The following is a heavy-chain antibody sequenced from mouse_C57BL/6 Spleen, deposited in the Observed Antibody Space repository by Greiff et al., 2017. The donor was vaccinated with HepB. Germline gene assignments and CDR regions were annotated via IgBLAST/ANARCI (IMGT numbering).Heavy chain of an antibody. CDR3: TRTSYSNYLAWFAY. Sequence: EVQLQESGTVLARPGASVKMSCKTSGYTFTSYWMHWVKQRPGQGLEWIGAIYPGNSDTSYNQKFKGKAKLTAVTSASTAYMELSSLTNEDSAVYYCTRTSYSNYLAWFAYWGQGTLVTVSA. V-gene: IGHV1-5*01. J-gene: IGHJ3*01. CDR2: IYPGNSDT. CDR1: GYTFTSYW. D-gene: IGHD2-5*01.